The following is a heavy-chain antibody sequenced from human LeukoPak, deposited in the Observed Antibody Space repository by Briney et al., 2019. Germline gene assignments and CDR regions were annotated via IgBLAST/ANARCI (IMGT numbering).Heavy chain of an antibody. CDR2: IYTSGST. Sequence: SETLSLTCTVSGGYISSYYWSWIRQPAGKGLEWIGRIYTSGSTNYNPSLKSRVTMSVDTSKNQFSLKLSSVTAADTAVYYCARLEYSSNYYMDVWGKGTTVTVSS. V-gene: IGHV4-4*07. CDR1: GGYISSYY. J-gene: IGHJ6*03. CDR3: ARLEYSSNYYMDV. D-gene: IGHD6-6*01.